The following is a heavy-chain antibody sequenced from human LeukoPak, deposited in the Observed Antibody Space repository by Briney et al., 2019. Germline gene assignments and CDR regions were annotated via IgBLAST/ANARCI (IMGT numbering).Heavy chain of an antibody. D-gene: IGHD2/OR15-2a*01. CDR3: AKMKGHPLQKYYMDV. Sequence: GESLRLSCAASGFTFSGFAMSWVRRTPGKGLEWVPGISGSGDNTLYAASVKGRFTISRDNSKNTPYLEMNSLRAEDTAIYYCAKMKGHPLQKYYMDVWGQGTTVTVSS. J-gene: IGHJ6*01. V-gene: IGHV3-23*01. CDR1: GFTFSGFA. CDR2: ISGSGDNT.